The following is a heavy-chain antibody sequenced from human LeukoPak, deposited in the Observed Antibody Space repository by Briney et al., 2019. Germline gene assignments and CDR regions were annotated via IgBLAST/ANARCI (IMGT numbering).Heavy chain of an antibody. CDR3: TRPGFTGSYSDY. D-gene: IGHD3-10*01. Sequence: GGSLRLSCAASGFTFSGSAMHWVRQASGKGLEWVGRIRSKANSYATAYAASVKGRYTISRDDSKNTAYLQMNSLKTEDTAVYYCTRPGFTGSYSDYWGQGTLVTVSS. CDR2: IRSKANSYAT. J-gene: IGHJ4*02. CDR1: GFTFSGSA. V-gene: IGHV3-73*01.